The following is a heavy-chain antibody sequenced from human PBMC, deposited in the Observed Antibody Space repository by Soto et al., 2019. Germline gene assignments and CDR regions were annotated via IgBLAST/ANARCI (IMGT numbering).Heavy chain of an antibody. Sequence: LTWSVSGGSISSSNWWSWVRQPPGKGLEWIGEIYHSGSTNYNPSLKSRFTISVDQSKNQSYRELSSVTAADTAVYYCARRGSGRYLNGIGDWGQGTKVTV. J-gene: IGHJ6*02. D-gene: IGHD3-10*01. CDR3: ARRGSGRYLNGIGD. CDR1: GGSISSSNW. CDR2: IYHSGST. V-gene: IGHV4-4*02.